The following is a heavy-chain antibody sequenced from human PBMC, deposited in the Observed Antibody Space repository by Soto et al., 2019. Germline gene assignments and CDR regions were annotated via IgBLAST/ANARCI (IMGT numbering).Heavy chain of an antibody. V-gene: IGHV3-23*01. CDR2: VSIGGST. D-gene: IGHD2-15*01. CDR3: AKRRGAGGHFDY. Sequence: DVQLLESGGGLVQPEGSLRLSCAASGFTFSSYAMGWVRQGPGKGLEWVAAVSIGGSTHYADSARGRFTISRDNSKNTLSLQMNSLTAEDTAVYFCAKRRGAGGHFDYWGQGAVVTVSS. CDR1: GFTFSSYA. J-gene: IGHJ4*02.